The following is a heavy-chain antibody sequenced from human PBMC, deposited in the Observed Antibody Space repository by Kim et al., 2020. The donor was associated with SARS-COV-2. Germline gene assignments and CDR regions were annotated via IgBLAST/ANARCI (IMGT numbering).Heavy chain of an antibody. J-gene: IGHJ6*02. D-gene: IGHD6-13*01. CDR2: T. Sequence: TYYADSVKGRFTISRDNSKNTLYLQMNSLRAEDTAVYYCARSARVNGMDVWGQGTTVTVSS. CDR3: ARSARVNGMDV. V-gene: IGHV3-66*01.